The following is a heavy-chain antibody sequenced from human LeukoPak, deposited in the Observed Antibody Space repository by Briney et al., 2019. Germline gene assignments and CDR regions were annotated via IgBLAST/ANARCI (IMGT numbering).Heavy chain of an antibody. CDR1: GGSIRGSSDY. CDR2: IYYSGST. J-gene: IGHJ4*02. Sequence: SETLSLTCTVSGGSIRGSSDYWGWIRQSPGKGLEWIGSIYYSGSTYYNPSLKSRVTISVDTSKNQFYVKLTSVTAADTAVYYCARNESVLGTTGLNDSFDDWGQGTLVTVSS. V-gene: IGHV4-39*01. D-gene: IGHD1-26*01. CDR3: ARNESVLGTTGLNDSFDD.